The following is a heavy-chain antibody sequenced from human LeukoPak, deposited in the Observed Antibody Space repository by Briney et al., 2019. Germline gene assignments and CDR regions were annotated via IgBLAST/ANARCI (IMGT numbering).Heavy chain of an antibody. CDR2: ISYEGSNK. Sequence: GGSLRLSCAASGFTFSSYAMHWVRQAPGKGLEWVAVISYEGSNKYYADSVKGRFTISRDNSKNTLYLQMNSLRAEDTAVYFCARGERVDTAMVYAFDIWGQGTMVTVSS. D-gene: IGHD5-18*01. CDR1: GFTFSSYA. J-gene: IGHJ3*02. V-gene: IGHV3-30-3*01. CDR3: ARGERVDTAMVYAFDI.